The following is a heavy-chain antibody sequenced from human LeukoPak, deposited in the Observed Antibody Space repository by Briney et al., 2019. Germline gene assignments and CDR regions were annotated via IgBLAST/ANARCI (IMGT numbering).Heavy chain of an antibody. D-gene: IGHD1-7*01. CDR2: INPNSDDT. Sequence: ASVKVSCKASGYTFTAYYIHWVRQAPGQGLEWTGWINPNSDDTHYAQKFQGRVTMTRDTSISTAYMDLSRLRSDDTAVYYCARGRITATLHFDYWGQGTLVTVSS. V-gene: IGHV1-2*02. J-gene: IGHJ4*02. CDR1: GYTFTAYY. CDR3: ARGRITATLHFDY.